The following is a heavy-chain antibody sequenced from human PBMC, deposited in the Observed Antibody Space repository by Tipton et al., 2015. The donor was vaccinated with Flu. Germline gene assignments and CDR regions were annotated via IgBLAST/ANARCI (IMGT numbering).Heavy chain of an antibody. CDR1: GGSVSSGSYY. Sequence: LRLSCTVSGGSVSSGSYYWSWIRQPPGKGLEWIGYIYYSGSTNYNPSLKSRVTMSVDTSKNQFSLKLSSVTAADTAVYYCARDSQQLVHRYYYYGMDVWGQGTTVTVSS. CDR2: IYYSGST. J-gene: IGHJ6*02. CDR3: ARDSQQLVHRYYYYGMDV. V-gene: IGHV4-61*01. D-gene: IGHD6-13*01.